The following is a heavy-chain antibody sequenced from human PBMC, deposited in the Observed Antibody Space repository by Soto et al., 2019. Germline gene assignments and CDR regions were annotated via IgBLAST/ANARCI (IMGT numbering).Heavy chain of an antibody. V-gene: IGHV3-33*01. Sequence: QVQLVESGGGVVQPGRSLRLSCAASGFTFSSYGMHWVRQAPGKGLEWVAVIWYDGSNKYYADSVKGRFTISRDNSKNTLYLQMNSLRAEDTAVYYCARECGGDCYSFDYWGQGTLVTVSS. CDR1: GFTFSSYG. CDR2: IWYDGSNK. D-gene: IGHD2-21*02. J-gene: IGHJ4*02. CDR3: ARECGGDCYSFDY.